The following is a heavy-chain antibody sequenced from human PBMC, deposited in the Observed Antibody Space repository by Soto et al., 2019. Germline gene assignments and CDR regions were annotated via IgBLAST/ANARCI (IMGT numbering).Heavy chain of an antibody. J-gene: IGHJ4*02. V-gene: IGHV1-8*01. Sequence: QVQLVQSGAEVKKPGASVKVSCKASGYTFTSYDINWVRQATGQGLEWMGWMNPNSGNTGYAQKFQGRVTXTXHHSISTAYMALSSLSSEDTAVYYCARTLYGDNVDYWGQRTLVTVSS. CDR3: ARTLYGDNVDY. CDR2: MNPNSGNT. D-gene: IGHD4-17*01. CDR1: GYTFTSYD.